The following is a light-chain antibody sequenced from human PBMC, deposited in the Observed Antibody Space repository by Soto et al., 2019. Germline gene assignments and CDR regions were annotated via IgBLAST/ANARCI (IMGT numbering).Light chain of an antibody. Sequence: SYELTQPPSVSLSPGQTARITCSGDALPKQYVYWYQQKSGQAPILVIYRDTERPSGIPERFSGSSSGTTVTLTISGVQAEDEADYYCQSADSTDTYLGVFGTGTKLTVL. CDR2: RDT. CDR1: ALPKQY. V-gene: IGLV3-25*03. J-gene: IGLJ1*01. CDR3: QSADSTDTYLGV.